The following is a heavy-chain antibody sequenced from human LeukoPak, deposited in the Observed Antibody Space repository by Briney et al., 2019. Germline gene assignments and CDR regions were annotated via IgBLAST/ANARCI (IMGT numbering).Heavy chain of an antibody. CDR3: ARFGSRYYDSSGYLGY. Sequence: ASVKVSCEASGYTFTSYGISWVRQAPGQGLEWMGWISAYNGNTNYAQKLQGRVTMTTDTSTSTAYMELRSLRSDDTAVYYCARFGSRYYDSSGYLGYWGQGTLVTVSS. D-gene: IGHD3-22*01. CDR1: GYTFTSYG. J-gene: IGHJ4*02. V-gene: IGHV1-18*01. CDR2: ISAYNGNT.